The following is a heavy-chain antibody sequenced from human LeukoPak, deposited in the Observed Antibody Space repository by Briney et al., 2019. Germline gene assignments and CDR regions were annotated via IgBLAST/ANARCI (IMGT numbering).Heavy chain of an antibody. J-gene: IGHJ6*02. Sequence: GGSLRLSCAASGFTVSSTYMSWARQAPGKGLEWVASINHNGNVNYYVDSVKGRFTISRDNAKNSLYLQMSNLRAEDTAVYFCARGGGLDVWGQGATVTVSS. CDR3: ARGGGLDV. CDR1: GFTVSSTY. V-gene: IGHV3-7*03. CDR2: INHNGNVN. D-gene: IGHD3-16*01.